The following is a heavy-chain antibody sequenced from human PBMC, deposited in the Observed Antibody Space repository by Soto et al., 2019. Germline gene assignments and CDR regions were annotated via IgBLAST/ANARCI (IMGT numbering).Heavy chain of an antibody. Sequence: QVRLQESGPGLVKPSQTLSLTCTVSGGSIRSGGYYWSWIRQHPGKGLEWIGYIYYSGSTYYNPSLNSRITMSGDTSKNQFSLKLSSVTAADTAMYYCARGTVNLFDPLDYLEPWGQGTLVTVSS. V-gene: IGHV4-31*03. D-gene: IGHD3-16*01. CDR2: IYYSGST. J-gene: IGHJ5*02. CDR1: GGSIRSGGYY. CDR3: ARGTVNLFDPLDYLEP.